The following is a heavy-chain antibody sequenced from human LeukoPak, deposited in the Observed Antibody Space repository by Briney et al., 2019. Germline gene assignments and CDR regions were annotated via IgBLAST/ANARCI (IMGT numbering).Heavy chain of an antibody. V-gene: IGHV1-2*06. CDR2: INPNSGGT. CDR3: ARASDILAAAGKYYFDY. D-gene: IGHD6-13*01. CDR1: GYTFTGYY. J-gene: IGHJ4*02. Sequence: ASVKVSCKASGYTFTGYYMHWVRQAPGQGLEWMGRINPNSGGTNYAQKFQGRVTMTRDTSISTACMELSRLRSDDTAVYYCARASDILAAAGKYYFDYWGQGTLVTVSS.